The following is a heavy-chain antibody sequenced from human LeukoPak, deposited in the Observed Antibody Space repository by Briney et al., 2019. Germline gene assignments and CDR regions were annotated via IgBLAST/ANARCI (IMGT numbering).Heavy chain of an antibody. J-gene: IGHJ6*02. Sequence: PSETLSLTCAVSGGSISSGGYSWSWIRQPPGKGLEWIGYIYHSGSTYYNPSLKSRVTISVDRSKNQFSLKLSSVTAADTAVYYCARDNWNYGSSMDVWGQGTTVTVSS. CDR1: GGSISSGGYS. D-gene: IGHD1-7*01. V-gene: IGHV4-30-2*01. CDR3: ARDNWNYGSSMDV. CDR2: IYHSGST.